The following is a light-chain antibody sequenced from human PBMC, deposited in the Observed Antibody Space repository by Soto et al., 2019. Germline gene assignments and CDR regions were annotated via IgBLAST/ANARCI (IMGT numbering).Light chain of an antibody. J-gene: IGKJ2*01. CDR2: AAS. V-gene: IGKV1-39*01. CDR1: QSISSY. CDR3: QQSYSTPYT. Sequence: DIQMTQSPSSLSASVGDRVTITCRASQSISSYLNWYQQKPGKAPKLLIYAASSLHSGVPSRFSGSGSGTDFTLIISSLQPEDLATYYCQQSYSTPYTFGQGTKLEIK.